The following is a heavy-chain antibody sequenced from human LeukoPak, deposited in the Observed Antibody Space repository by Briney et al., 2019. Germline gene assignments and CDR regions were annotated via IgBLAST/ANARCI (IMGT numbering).Heavy chain of an antibody. D-gene: IGHD3-10*01. J-gene: IGHJ6*02. CDR3: AGDRPPNYYGSGSYYTLYYYGMDV. V-gene: IGHV4-39*07. CDR1: GGSISSSSYY. Sequence: SETLSLTCTVSGGSISSSSYYCGWIRQPPGRGREWNGSIYYSGSPYYNPSLKSRVPISVDTPKNQFSLKLSSVTAADTAVYYCAGDRPPNYYGSGSYYTLYYYGMDVWGQGNTVTVSS. CDR2: IYYSGSP.